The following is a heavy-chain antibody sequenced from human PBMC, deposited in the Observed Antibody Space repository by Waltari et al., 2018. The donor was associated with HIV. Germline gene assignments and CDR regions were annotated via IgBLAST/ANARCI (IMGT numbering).Heavy chain of an antibody. Sequence: KVSCKASGYTFTGYYMHWVRQAPGQGLEWMGWINPNSGGTNYAQKFQGRVTMTRDTSISTAYMELSRLRSDDTAVYYCARVYFWSGYHAFDIWGQGTMVTVSS. CDR2: INPNSGGT. J-gene: IGHJ3*02. D-gene: IGHD3-3*01. V-gene: IGHV1-2*02. CDR1: GYTFTGYY. CDR3: ARVYFWSGYHAFDI.